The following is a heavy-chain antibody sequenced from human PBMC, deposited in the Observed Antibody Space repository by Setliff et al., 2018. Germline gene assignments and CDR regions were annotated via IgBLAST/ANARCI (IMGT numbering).Heavy chain of an antibody. V-gene: IGHV3-15*01. D-gene: IGHD4-4*01. CDR3: TTGQY. Sequence: GGSLRLSCAASGLSFRNMWMSWVRQAPGKGLEWVGRLKSGTTDYAAPVKGRFTISRDDSGSTVYLQMNSLKSEDSGLYFCTTGQYWGQGTLVTVSS. J-gene: IGHJ4*02. CDR2: LKSGTT. CDR1: GLSFRNMW.